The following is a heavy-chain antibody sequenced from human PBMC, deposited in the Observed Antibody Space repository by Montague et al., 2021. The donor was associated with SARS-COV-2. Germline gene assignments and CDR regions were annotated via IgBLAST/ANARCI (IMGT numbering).Heavy chain of an antibody. J-gene: IGHJ4*01. CDR1: GGSFSGYY. Sequence: SETLSLTCAVYGGSFSGYYWSWIRQPPGKGLEWIGEINHSGSTNYNPSLQSRVTISVDTSKNQFSLKLSSVTAADTAVYYSARGPRQWLVRPPHYYYFDYWGQGTLVTVSS. D-gene: IGHD6-19*01. CDR2: INHSGST. V-gene: IGHV4-34*01. CDR3: ARGPRQWLVRPPHYYYFDY.